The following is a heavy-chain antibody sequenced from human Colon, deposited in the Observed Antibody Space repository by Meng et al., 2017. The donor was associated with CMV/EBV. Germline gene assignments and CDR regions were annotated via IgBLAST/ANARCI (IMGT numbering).Heavy chain of an antibody. CDR3: ARLSGYGSYYYGMDV. D-gene: IGHD5-18*01. J-gene: IGHJ6*02. Sequence: SETLSLTCAVYGGSFSGYYWSWIRQPPGKGLEWIGEINHSGSTNYNPSLKSRVTISVDTSKNQFSLKLSSVTAADTAVYHCARLSGYGSYYYGMDVWGQGTTVTVSS. CDR2: INHSGST. V-gene: IGHV4-34*01. CDR1: GGSFSGYY.